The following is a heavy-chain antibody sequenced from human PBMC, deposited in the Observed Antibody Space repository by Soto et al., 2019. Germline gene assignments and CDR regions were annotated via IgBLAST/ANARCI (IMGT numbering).Heavy chain of an antibody. D-gene: IGHD6-13*01. Sequence: SETLSLTCTVSSDSISSYYWSWIRQPPGKRLEWIGYISYSGSTDYNPSLKSRVTISGDTSKNQFSLKVSSVTAADTAVYYCARRTSWQLPFDYWGQGTLVTVS. CDR3: ARRTSWQLPFDY. CDR2: ISYSGST. CDR1: SDSISSYY. V-gene: IGHV4-59*01. J-gene: IGHJ4*02.